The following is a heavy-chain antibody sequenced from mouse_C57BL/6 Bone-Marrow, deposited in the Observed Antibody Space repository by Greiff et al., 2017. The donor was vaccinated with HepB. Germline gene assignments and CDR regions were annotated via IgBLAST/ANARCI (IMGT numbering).Heavy chain of an antibody. CDR2: IWSDGST. CDR3: ARHTGSSYPYAMDY. Sequence: VQLQQSGPGLVAPSQSLSITCTVSGFSLTSYGVHWVRQPPGKGLEWLVVIWSDGSTTYNSALKSRLSISKDNSKSQVFLKMNSLQTDDTAMYYCARHTGSSYPYAMDYWGQGTSVTVSS. D-gene: IGHD1-1*01. CDR1: GFSLTSYG. V-gene: IGHV2-6-1*01. J-gene: IGHJ4*01.